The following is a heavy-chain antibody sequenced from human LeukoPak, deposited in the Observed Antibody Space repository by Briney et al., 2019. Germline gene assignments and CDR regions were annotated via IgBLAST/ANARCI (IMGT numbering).Heavy chain of an antibody. Sequence: SVKVSCKASGGTFSSYAISWVRQAPGQGLEWMGGIIPIFGTANYAQKFQGRVTITTDESTSTAYMELSSLRSEDTAVYYCARGAGYYGSGSYYTFDYWGQGTLVTVSS. D-gene: IGHD3-10*01. CDR1: GGTFSSYA. J-gene: IGHJ4*02. V-gene: IGHV1-69*05. CDR2: IIPIFGTA. CDR3: ARGAGYYGSGSYYTFDY.